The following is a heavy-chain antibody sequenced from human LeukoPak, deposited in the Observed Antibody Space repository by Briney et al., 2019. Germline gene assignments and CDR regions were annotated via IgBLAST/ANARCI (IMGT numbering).Heavy chain of an antibody. D-gene: IGHD1-1*01. V-gene: IGHV1-18*01. CDR3: ARSPPGGQLERRGWFDP. Sequence: ASLKVSCKASGYTFTSYGISWVRQAPGQGLEWMGWISAYNGNTNYAQKLQGRVTMTTDTSTSTAYMELRSLRSDDTAVYYCARSPPGGQLERRGWFDPWGQGTLVTVSS. J-gene: IGHJ5*02. CDR2: ISAYNGNT. CDR1: GYTFTSYG.